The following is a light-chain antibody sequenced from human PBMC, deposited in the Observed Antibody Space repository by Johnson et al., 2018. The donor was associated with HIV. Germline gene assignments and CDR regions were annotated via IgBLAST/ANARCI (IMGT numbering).Light chain of an antibody. CDR2: EDN. Sequence: QSVLTQPPSVSAAPGQKVTISCSGGRSNIGNNYVSWYQQLPGTTPKLLMYEDNERPSGIPDRFSGSKSGTPATLGLSGLQTGDAADYFCGTWESRLSIFVFGTGTKSTV. CDR3: GTWESRLSIFV. V-gene: IGLV1-51*02. CDR1: RSNIGNNY. J-gene: IGLJ1*01.